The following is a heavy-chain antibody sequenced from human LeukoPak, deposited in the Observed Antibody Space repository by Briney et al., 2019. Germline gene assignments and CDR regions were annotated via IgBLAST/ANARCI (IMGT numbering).Heavy chain of an antibody. V-gene: IGHV1-69*06. CDR2: IIPIFGTA. D-gene: IGHD6-6*01. J-gene: IGHJ6*03. CDR1: GGTFSSYA. CDR3: ARGGYSSSSVGYYYYYMDV. Sequence: ASVKVSCKASGGTFSSYAISWVRQAPGQGLEWMGGIIPIFGTANYAQKFQGRVTITADKSTSTAYMELSSLRSEDTAVYYCARGGYSSSSVGYYYYYMDVWGKGTTVTVSS.